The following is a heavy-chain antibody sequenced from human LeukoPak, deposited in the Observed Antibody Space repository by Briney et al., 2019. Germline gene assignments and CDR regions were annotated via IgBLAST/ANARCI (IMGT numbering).Heavy chain of an antibody. CDR3: ARDPEGYRY. J-gene: IGHJ4*02. Sequence: GGSLRLSCAASGFTFSSYEMNWVRQAPGKGLEWVSYISSSGSTIYYADSVKGRFTTSRDNAKNSLYLQMNSLRAEDTAVYYCARDPEGYRYWGQGTLVTVSS. D-gene: IGHD5-18*01. V-gene: IGHV3-48*03. CDR2: ISSSGSTI. CDR1: GFTFSSYE.